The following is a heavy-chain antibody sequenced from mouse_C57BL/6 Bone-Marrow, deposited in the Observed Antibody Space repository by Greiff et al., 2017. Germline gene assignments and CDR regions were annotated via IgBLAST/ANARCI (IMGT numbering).Heavy chain of an antibody. CDR1: GFTFKDDY. V-gene: IGHV14-4*01. Sequence: EVQLQESGAELVRPGASVKLSCTASGFTFKDDYMHWVKQRPEQGLEWIGWIDPENGDTEYASKFQGKATITADTSSNTAYLQLSSLTSEDTAVYDCINYYDGYPAIAYWGQGTLVTVSA. J-gene: IGHJ3*01. CDR3: INYYDGYPAIAY. D-gene: IGHD2-3*01. CDR2: IDPENGDT.